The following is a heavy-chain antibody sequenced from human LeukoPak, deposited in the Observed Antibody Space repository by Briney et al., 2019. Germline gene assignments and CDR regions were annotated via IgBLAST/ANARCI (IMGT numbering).Heavy chain of an antibody. D-gene: IGHD3-10*01. CDR1: GGSIWTSSYY. Sequence: SETLSLTCTVSGGSIWTSSYYWGWIRQPPGKGLECIGYIHYTGSTNYNPSLKSRVTISVETSKNQFSLKLKSVTAADTAVYYCARGGYYGSGNDFRFDPWGQGTLVTVSS. CDR3: ARGGYYGSGNDFRFDP. J-gene: IGHJ5*02. V-gene: IGHV4-61*05. CDR2: IHYTGST.